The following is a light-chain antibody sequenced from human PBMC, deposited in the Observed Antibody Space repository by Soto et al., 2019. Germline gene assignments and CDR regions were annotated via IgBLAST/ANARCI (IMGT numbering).Light chain of an antibody. CDR1: QSLTSRQ. CDR3: QQYGSSPPEYT. V-gene: IGKV3-20*01. CDR2: GAS. Sequence: EVVLTQSPGTLSLSPGERATLSCRASQSLTSRQLAWYQQKPGQAPRVLIYGASIRATGTPDRFSGSGSGTDFTLTISRLEPEDFAVYYCQQYGSSPPEYTFGQGTKLEIK. J-gene: IGKJ2*01.